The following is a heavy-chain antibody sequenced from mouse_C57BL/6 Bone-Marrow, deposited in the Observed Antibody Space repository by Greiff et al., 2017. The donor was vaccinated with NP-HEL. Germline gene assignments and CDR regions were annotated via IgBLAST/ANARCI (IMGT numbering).Heavy chain of an antibody. V-gene: IGHV1-63*01. CDR3: ARSHYYYGSSGFAY. CDR2: IYPGGGYT. Sequence: VKVVESGAELVRPGTSVKMSCKASGYTFTNYWIGWAKQRPGHGLEWIGDIYPGGGYTNYNEKFKGKATLTADKSSSTAYMQFSSLTSEDSAIYYCARSHYYYGSSGFAYWGQGTLVTVSA. CDR1: GYTFTNYW. J-gene: IGHJ3*01. D-gene: IGHD1-1*01.